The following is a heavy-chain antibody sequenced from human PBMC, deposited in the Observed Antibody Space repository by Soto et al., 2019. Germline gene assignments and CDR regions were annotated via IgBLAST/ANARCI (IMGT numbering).Heavy chain of an antibody. CDR1: GYTFTSYW. CDR2: IDPSDSST. J-gene: IGHJ4*02. V-gene: IGHV5-10-1*01. D-gene: IGHD5-18*01. CDR3: AATGYTYGYHFDY. Sequence: GESLKISCRASGYTFTSYWITWVRQMPGKGLEWMGRIDPSDSSTKYSPSFQGHVTISTDKSITTAHLQWTSLKVSDTAIYYCAATGYTYGYHFDYWGQGTQVTVSS.